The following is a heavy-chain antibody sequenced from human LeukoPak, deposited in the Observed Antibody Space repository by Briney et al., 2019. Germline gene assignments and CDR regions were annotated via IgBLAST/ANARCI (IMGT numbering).Heavy chain of an antibody. Sequence: PGGSLRLSCAASGFTFRGYSMNWVRQAPGKGLEWVSHISSGSSTIYYADSVKGRFTISRDNAKNSLYLQMNSLRAEDTAAYYCARGDTAMAPIDYWGQGTLVTVSS. CDR1: GFTFRGYS. V-gene: IGHV3-48*04. D-gene: IGHD5-18*01. J-gene: IGHJ4*02. CDR3: ARGDTAMAPIDY. CDR2: ISSGSSTI.